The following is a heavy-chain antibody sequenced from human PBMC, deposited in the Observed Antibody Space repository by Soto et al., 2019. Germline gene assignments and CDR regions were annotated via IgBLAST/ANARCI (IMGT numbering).Heavy chain of an antibody. Sequence: GGALSLSCAASGFTFSSYPMSLVRQAPGQGLEWVSGIVARGGITYYADSVKGRFTISRDNSKNTLYLQMNSLRAEDTALYYCAINSAATIRVGYPSWGQGPLVTAPQ. D-gene: IGHD5-12*01. CDR1: GFTFSSYP. CDR2: IVARGGIT. J-gene: IGHJ5*02. CDR3: AINSAATIRVGYPS. V-gene: IGHV3-23*01.